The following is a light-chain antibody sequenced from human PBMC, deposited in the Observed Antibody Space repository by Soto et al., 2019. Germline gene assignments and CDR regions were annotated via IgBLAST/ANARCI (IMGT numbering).Light chain of an antibody. Sequence: QSALTQPPSASGSPGQSVTISCTGTSSDVGGYNFVSWYQQYPGKAPTLMIYEVSKRPSGVPDRFSGSKSGNTASLTVSGLQAEDEADYHCSSYAGSKLVFGGGTKLTVL. J-gene: IGLJ2*01. CDR2: EVS. CDR1: SSDVGGYNF. CDR3: SSYAGSKLV. V-gene: IGLV2-8*01.